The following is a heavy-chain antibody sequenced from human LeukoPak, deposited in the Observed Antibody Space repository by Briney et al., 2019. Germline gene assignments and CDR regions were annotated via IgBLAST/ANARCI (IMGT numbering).Heavy chain of an antibody. CDR1: GVSIINKKFY. D-gene: IGHD4-17*01. CDR2: IYYSGTT. CDR3: SVGDGDYPWFDP. J-gene: IGHJ5*02. Sequence: SETLSLTCTASGVSIINKKFYWGWIRQPPGKGLDWVANIYYSGTTYYNPSLQSRVIISVDTSKNQVSLKLNSVTAADTAVCYCSVGDGDYPWFDPWGPGTLVTVSS. V-gene: IGHV4-39*07.